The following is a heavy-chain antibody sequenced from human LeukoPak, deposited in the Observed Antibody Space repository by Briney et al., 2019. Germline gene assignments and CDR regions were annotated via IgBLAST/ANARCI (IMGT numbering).Heavy chain of an antibody. CDR3: ARDRAGVLWFGELSGDY. V-gene: IGHV1-46*01. CDR2: INPSGGST. Sequence: ASVKVSCKASGYTFTSYYMHWVRQAPGQGLEWMGIINPSGGSTSYVQKFQGRVTMTRDTSTSTVYMELSSLRSEDTAVYYCARDRAGVLWFGELSGDYWGQGTLVTVSS. CDR1: GYTFTSYY. J-gene: IGHJ4*02. D-gene: IGHD3-10*01.